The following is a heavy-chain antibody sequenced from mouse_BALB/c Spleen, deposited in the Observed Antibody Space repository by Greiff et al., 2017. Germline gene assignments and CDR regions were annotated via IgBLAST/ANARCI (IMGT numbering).Heavy chain of an antibody. CDR3: ARRSTMITTDAMDY. Sequence: QVQLKESGAELVRPGTSVKVSCKASGYAFTNYLIEWVKQRPGQGLEWIGVINPGSGGTNYNEKFKGKATLTADKSSSTAYMQLSSLTSDDSAVYFCARRSTMITTDAMDYWGQGTSVTVSS. J-gene: IGHJ4*01. V-gene: IGHV1-54*01. CDR1: GYAFTNYL. CDR2: INPGSGGT. D-gene: IGHD2-4*01.